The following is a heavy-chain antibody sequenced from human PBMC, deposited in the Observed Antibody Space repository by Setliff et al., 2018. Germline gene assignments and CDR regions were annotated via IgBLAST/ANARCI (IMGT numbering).Heavy chain of an antibody. J-gene: IGHJ4*02. Sequence: PGGSLRLSCIASGFTFSSHWMTWVRQAPGKGLEWVAVIWDDGGNKYHADSVKGRFTISRDNSKNTLYLQMNSLRPEDTAVYYCARTCSGSGCYAGLESWGQGTPVTAPQ. CDR1: GFTFSSHW. CDR2: IWDDGGNK. D-gene: IGHD2-15*01. V-gene: IGHV3-33*08. CDR3: ARTCSGSGCYAGLES.